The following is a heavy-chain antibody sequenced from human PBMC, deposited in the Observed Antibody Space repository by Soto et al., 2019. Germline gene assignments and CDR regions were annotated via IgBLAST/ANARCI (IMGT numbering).Heavy chain of an antibody. J-gene: IGHJ1*01. D-gene: IGHD2-15*01. CDR2: INPSGGST. Sequence: ASVKVSCKASGYTFTSYYMHWVRQAPGQGLEWMGIINPSGGSTSYAQKFQGRVTMTRDTSTSTVYMELSSLRSEDTAVYYCARAQDCSGGSCSYRIEYFQHWGQGTLVTVSS. CDR1: GYTFTSYY. V-gene: IGHV1-46*03. CDR3: ARAQDCSGGSCSYRIEYFQH.